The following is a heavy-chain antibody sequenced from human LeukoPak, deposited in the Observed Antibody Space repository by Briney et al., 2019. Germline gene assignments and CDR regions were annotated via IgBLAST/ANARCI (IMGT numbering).Heavy chain of an antibody. CDR2: ISSSSSYI. D-gene: IGHD2-2*01. CDR3: AGGGRRDLGYCSSTSCYAQYYFDY. V-gene: IGHV3-21*01. CDR1: GFTFSSYS. Sequence: GGSPRLSCAASGFTFSSYSMNWVRQAPGKGLEWVSSISSSSSYIYYADSVKGRFTISRDNAKNSLYLQMNSLRAEDTAVYYCAGGGRRDLGYCSSTSCYAQYYFDYWGQGTLVTVSS. J-gene: IGHJ4*02.